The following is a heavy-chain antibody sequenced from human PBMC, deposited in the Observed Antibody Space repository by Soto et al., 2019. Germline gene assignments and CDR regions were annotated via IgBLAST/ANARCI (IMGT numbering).Heavy chain of an antibody. Sequence: QVQLQESGPGLVKPSETLSLTCSVSGVSVSGSYYWSWIRQPPGKGLEWIGYIYYSGTTNYNPSLKSRVTISEDTSKNQFSLRLSPVTAADTAVYYCARVTVAARSYFDFWGQGTLVTVSS. J-gene: IGHJ4*02. CDR1: GVSVSGSYY. D-gene: IGHD6-6*01. CDR3: ARVTVAARSYFDF. CDR2: IYYSGTT. V-gene: IGHV4-61*01.